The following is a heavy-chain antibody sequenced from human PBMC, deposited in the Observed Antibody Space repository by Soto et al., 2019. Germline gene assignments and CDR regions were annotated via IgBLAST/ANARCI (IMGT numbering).Heavy chain of an antibody. Sequence: QVQLQESGPGLVKPSQTLSLTCTVSGGSITSSGYYWSWIRQHPGEGLEWIGFTSNSGSTSYNPSPDRRVTLSLDTSSNPFSLNLKSVTAADTAVYYCARGGGSTKVDYWGQGTLVTVSP. CDR2: TSNSGST. V-gene: IGHV4-31*03. J-gene: IGHJ4*02. D-gene: IGHD2-2*01. CDR1: GGSITSSGYY. CDR3: ARGGGSTKVDY.